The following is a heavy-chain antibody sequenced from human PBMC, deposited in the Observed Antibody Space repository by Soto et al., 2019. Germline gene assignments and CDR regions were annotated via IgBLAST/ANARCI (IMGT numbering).Heavy chain of an antibody. V-gene: IGHV1-3*01. CDR3: ARSTSGSYRNWFDP. CDR1: GYTFTSYA. CDR2: INAGNGNT. D-gene: IGHD1-26*01. J-gene: IGHJ5*02. Sequence: ASVKVSCKASGYTFTSYAMHWVRQAPGQRLEWMGWINAGNGNTKYSQKFQGRVTITRDTSASTAYMGLSSLRSEDTAVYYCARSTSGSYRNWFDPWGQGTLVTVSS.